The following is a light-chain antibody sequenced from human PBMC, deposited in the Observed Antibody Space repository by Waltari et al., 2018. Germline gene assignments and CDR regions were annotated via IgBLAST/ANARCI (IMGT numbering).Light chain of an antibody. V-gene: IGKV1-5*03. J-gene: IGKJ4*01. CDR2: KSS. CDR3: QQYRTDFLS. CDR1: RSIENW. Sequence: DIQMTQSPSTLSASVGARVTMTCRASRSIENWLAWYQQKPGQAPKVIIPKSSTSENGVPSRFSGSGVGTEFTLTINSLQPDDFATYYCQQYRTDFLSFGGGTTVEI.